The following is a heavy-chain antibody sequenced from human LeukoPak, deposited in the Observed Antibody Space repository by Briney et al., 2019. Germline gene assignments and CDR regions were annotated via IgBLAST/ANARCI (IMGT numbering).Heavy chain of an antibody. CDR2: IYHSGST. Sequence: SETLSLTCTVSGGSISSGGYYWSWIRQPPGKGLEWIGYIYHSGSTYYNPSLKSRVTISVDRSKNQFSLKLSSVTAADTAVYYCARLAGYELDYWGQGTLVTVSS. CDR3: ARLAGYELDY. D-gene: IGHD5-12*01. CDR1: GGSISSGGYY. V-gene: IGHV4-30-2*01. J-gene: IGHJ4*02.